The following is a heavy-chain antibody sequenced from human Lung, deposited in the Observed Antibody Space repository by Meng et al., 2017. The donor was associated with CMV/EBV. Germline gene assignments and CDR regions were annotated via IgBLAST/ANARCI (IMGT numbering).Heavy chain of an antibody. CDR3: AREYWGPEY. CDR2: INEDGSVK. J-gene: IGHJ4*02. V-gene: IGHV3-7*01. Sequence: GESLKISCAASGFPFTNYWMTWVRQAPGKGLEWVANINEDGSVKHFVDSVKGRFTMSRDNAKNSVYLQMNGLRADDTAGYYCAREYWGPEYWGPGTLVTVSS. CDR1: GFPFTNYW. D-gene: IGHD7-27*01.